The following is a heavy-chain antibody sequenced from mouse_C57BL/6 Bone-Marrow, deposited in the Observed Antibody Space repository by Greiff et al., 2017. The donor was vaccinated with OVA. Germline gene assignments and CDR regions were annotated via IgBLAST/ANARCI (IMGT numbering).Heavy chain of an antibody. CDR2: IDPENGDT. CDR1: GFNIKDDY. CDR3: TTGGYRKPYFDY. D-gene: IGHD2-14*01. Sequence: EVQLQQSGAELVRPGASVKLSCTASGFNIKDDYMHWVKQRPEQGLEWIGWIDPENGDTEYASKFQGKATITADTSSNTAYLQLSSLTSEDTAVYYCTTGGYRKPYFDYWGQGTTLTVSS. V-gene: IGHV14-4*01. J-gene: IGHJ2*01.